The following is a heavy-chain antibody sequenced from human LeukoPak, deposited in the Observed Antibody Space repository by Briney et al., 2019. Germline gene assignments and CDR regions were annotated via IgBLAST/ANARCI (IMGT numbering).Heavy chain of an antibody. CDR2: ISGSGGST. Sequence: PGGSLRLSCAASGFTFRSYWMSWVRQAPGKGLEWVSAISGSGGSTYYADSVKGRFTISRDNSKNTLYLQMNSLRAEDTAVYYCAKDLISGLVFDYWGQGTLVTVSS. CDR3: AKDLISGLVFDY. V-gene: IGHV3-23*01. CDR1: GFTFRSYW. D-gene: IGHD3/OR15-3a*01. J-gene: IGHJ4*02.